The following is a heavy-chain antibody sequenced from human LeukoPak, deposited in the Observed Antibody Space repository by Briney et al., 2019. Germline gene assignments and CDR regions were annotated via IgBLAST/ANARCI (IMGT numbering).Heavy chain of an antibody. CDR2: IDPSGGST. CDR1: GYTFTSYY. D-gene: IGHD3-22*01. Sequence: ASVKVFCKASGYTFTSYYMHWVRQAPGQGLEWMGIIDPSGGSTSYAQKFQGRVTMTRDTSTSTVYMELSSLRSEDTAVYYCARDPVGDQRPDSSGSNWFDPWGQGTLVTVSS. V-gene: IGHV1-46*01. J-gene: IGHJ5*02. CDR3: ARDPVGDQRPDSSGSNWFDP.